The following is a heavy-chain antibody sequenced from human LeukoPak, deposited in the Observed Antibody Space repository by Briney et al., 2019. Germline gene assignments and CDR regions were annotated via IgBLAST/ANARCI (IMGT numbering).Heavy chain of an antibody. Sequence: PSETLSLTCSVSGGSVTSYYWSWVRQPAGKGLEWIGSIYYSGSTYYNPSLKSRVTISVDTSKNQFSLKLSSVTAADTAVYYCARDHEIQLNWGQGTLVTVSS. CDR3: ARDHEIQLN. V-gene: IGHV4-4*07. J-gene: IGHJ4*02. CDR1: GGSVTSYY. D-gene: IGHD5-18*01. CDR2: IYYSGST.